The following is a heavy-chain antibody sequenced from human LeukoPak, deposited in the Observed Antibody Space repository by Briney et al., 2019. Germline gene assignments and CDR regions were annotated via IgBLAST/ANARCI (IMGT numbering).Heavy chain of an antibody. D-gene: IGHD1-7*01. CDR2: ISGDGGST. Sequence: GGSLRLSCAASGFTFDDYAMHWVRRAQGKGLEWVSLISGDGGSTYYADSVKGRFTISRDNSKNSLYLQMNSLRTEDTALYRCAKDIRNWNSINYWGQGTLVTVSS. CDR1: GFTFDDYA. CDR3: AKDIRNWNSINY. V-gene: IGHV3-43*02. J-gene: IGHJ4*02.